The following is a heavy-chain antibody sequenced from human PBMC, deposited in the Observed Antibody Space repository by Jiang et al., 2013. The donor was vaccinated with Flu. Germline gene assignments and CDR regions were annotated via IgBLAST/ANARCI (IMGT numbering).Heavy chain of an antibody. CDR1: GDSVSSNSAD. V-gene: IGHV6-1*01. Sequence: QTLSLTCTISGDSVSSNSADWSWIRQSPSRGLEWLGRTYYRSKWYDDYAVSVKSRITINPDTSKNQFSLQLNSVTPEDTAVYYCARALAVAGNAGWYYDLWGRGTLVTVSS. D-gene: IGHD6-19*01. CDR3: ARALAVAGNAGWYYDL. J-gene: IGHJ2*01. CDR2: TYYRSKWYD.